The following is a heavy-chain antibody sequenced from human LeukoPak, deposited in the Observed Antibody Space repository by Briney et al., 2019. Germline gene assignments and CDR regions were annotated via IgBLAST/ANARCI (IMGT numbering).Heavy chain of an antibody. CDR3: ARISWAGYSSSR. D-gene: IGHD6-13*01. Sequence: SETLSLTCAVYGGSFSGYYWSWIRQPPGKELEWIGEINHSGSTNYNPSLKSRVTISVDTSKNQFSLKLSSVTAADTAVYYCARISWAGYSSSRWGQGTLVTVSS. CDR1: GGSFSGYY. CDR2: INHSGST. J-gene: IGHJ4*02. V-gene: IGHV4-34*01.